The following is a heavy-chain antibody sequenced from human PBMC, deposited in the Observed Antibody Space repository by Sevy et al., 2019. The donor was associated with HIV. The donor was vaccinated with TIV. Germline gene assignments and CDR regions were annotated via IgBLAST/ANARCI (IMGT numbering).Heavy chain of an antibody. CDR3: AHSLYGDYIGGYFDY. Sequence: SGPTLGNPTQTLTLTCTFSGFSLSTSGVGVGWIRQPPGKALEWLALIYWDDNKRYSPSLRSRLTITKDTSKNQVVLTMTNMDPVDTATYYCAHSLYGDYIGGYFDYWGQGTLVTVS. J-gene: IGHJ4*02. CDR1: GFSLSTSGVG. V-gene: IGHV2-5*02. D-gene: IGHD4-17*01. CDR2: IYWDDNK.